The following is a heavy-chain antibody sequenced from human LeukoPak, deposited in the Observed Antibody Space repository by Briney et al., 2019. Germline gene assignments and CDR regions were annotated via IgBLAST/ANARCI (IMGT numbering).Heavy chain of an antibody. CDR1: GGSISSSSYY. V-gene: IGHV4-39*07. CDR3: ARESGGYSYGSIDY. D-gene: IGHD5-18*01. J-gene: IGHJ4*02. Sequence: SETLSLTCTVSGGSISSSSYYWGWIRQPPGKGPEWIGSIYYSGSTYYNPSLKSRVTISVDTSKNQFSLKLSSVTAADTAVYYCARESGGYSYGSIDYWGQGTLVTVSS. CDR2: IYYSGST.